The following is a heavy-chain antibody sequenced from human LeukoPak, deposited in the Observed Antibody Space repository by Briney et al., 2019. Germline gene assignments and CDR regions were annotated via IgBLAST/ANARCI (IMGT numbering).Heavy chain of an antibody. J-gene: IGHJ5*02. V-gene: IGHV4-4*02. CDR2: IYHSGST. CDR3: ASKYSGFDP. Sequence: KTSETLSLTCAVSGGSISSSNWWSWVRQPPGRGLEWIGEIYHSGSTNYNPSLKSRVTISVDKSKDQFSLKLSSVTAADTAVYYCASKYSGFDPWGQGTLVTVSS. D-gene: IGHD4-11*01. CDR1: GGSISSSNW.